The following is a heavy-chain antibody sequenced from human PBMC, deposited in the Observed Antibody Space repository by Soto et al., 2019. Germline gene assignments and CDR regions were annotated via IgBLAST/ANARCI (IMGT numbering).Heavy chain of an antibody. CDR2: IDPSDSYT. J-gene: IGHJ6*02. CDR1: GCSCTSYW. CDR3: ASSPRGYCSSTSCRELGNYYGMDV. D-gene: IGHD2-2*01. Sequence: VVSLQISCKGSGCSCTSYWISWVRQMPGKGLEWMGRIDPSDSYTNYSPSFQGHVTISADKSISTAYLQWSSLKASDTAMYYCASSPRGYCSSTSCRELGNYYGMDVWGQGTTVTVSS. V-gene: IGHV5-10-1*01.